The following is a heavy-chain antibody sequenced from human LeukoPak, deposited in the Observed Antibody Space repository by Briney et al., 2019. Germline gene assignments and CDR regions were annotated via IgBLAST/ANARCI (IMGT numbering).Heavy chain of an antibody. Sequence: QPGGSLRLSCAASGFTFSSYAMHWVRQAPGKGLEYVSAISSNGGSTYYANSVKGRFTIPRDNSKNTLYLQMGSLRAEDMAVYYCARAGELLGAFDIWGQGTMVTVSS. CDR1: GFTFSSYA. V-gene: IGHV3-64*01. J-gene: IGHJ3*02. CDR3: ARAGELLGAFDI. D-gene: IGHD1-26*01. CDR2: ISSNGGST.